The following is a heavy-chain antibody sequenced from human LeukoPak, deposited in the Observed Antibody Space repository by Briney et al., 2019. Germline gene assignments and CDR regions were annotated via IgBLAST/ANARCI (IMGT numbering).Heavy chain of an antibody. CDR3: ARDQAGEADFDY. CDR2: IGSSSSYI. Sequence: KPGGSLRLSCAASGFTFSSYSMNWVRQAPGKGLEWVSSIGSSSSYIYYADSVKGRFTISRDNAKNSLYLQMNSLRAEDTAVYYCARDQAGEADFDYWGQGTLVTVSS. J-gene: IGHJ4*02. CDR1: GFTFSSYS. D-gene: IGHD1-26*01. V-gene: IGHV3-21*01.